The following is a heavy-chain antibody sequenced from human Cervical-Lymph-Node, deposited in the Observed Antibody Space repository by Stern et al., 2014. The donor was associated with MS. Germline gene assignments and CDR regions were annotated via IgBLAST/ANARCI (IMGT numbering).Heavy chain of an antibody. CDR1: GYTFINYG. D-gene: IGHD3-22*01. V-gene: IGHV1-18*01. CDR2: ISPYNGNT. J-gene: IGHJ6*02. CDR3: AREGYYDSSSYYYYGMDV. Sequence: QMQLVQSGAEVKKPGASVKVSCKASGYTFINYGISWVRQAPGQGLEYMGWISPYNGNTNYAQKIQDRVTMTRDTYTNTAYMELRSLRSDDTAVYYCAREGYYDSSSYYYYGMDVWGQGTTVTVSS.